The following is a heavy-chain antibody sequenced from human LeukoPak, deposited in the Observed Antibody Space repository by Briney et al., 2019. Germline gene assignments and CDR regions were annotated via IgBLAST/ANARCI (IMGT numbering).Heavy chain of an antibody. Sequence: GGSLRLSCAASGFTVSSNYMSWVRQAPGKGLEWVSVIYSGGSTYYADSVKGRFTISRDNSKNTLYLQMNSLRAEDTAVYYCARALVSSGYRNPVIDYWGQGTLVTVSS. V-gene: IGHV3-53*01. CDR3: ARALVSSGYRNPVIDY. J-gene: IGHJ4*02. D-gene: IGHD3-22*01. CDR2: IYSGGST. CDR1: GFTVSSNY.